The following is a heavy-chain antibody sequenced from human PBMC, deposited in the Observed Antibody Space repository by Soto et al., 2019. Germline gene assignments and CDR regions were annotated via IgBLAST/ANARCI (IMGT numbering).Heavy chain of an antibody. Sequence: PGGSLRLSCAASGFTFDDYAMHWVRQAPGKGLEWVSGISWNSGSIGYADSVKGRFTISRDNAKNSLYLQMNSLRAEDTAVYYCARDLDYYGSGSYYNPYYYGMDVWGQGTTVTVSS. CDR3: ARDLDYYGSGSYYNPYYYGMDV. D-gene: IGHD3-10*01. J-gene: IGHJ6*02. V-gene: IGHV3-9*01. CDR1: GFTFDDYA. CDR2: ISWNSGSI.